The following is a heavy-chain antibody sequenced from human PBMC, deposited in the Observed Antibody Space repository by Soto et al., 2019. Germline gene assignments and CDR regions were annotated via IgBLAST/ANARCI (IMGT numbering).Heavy chain of an antibody. CDR3: GPDTLDY. Sequence: LRLSCAASGFMFSSHGMHWIRQAPGKGLEWVAVIWYDGSNKYYADSVKGRFTISRDNSKNTLYLQMNSLRVEDTAVYYCGPDTLDYWGQGTLVTVSS. J-gene: IGHJ4*02. CDR1: GFMFSSHG. CDR2: IWYDGSNK. V-gene: IGHV3-33*01.